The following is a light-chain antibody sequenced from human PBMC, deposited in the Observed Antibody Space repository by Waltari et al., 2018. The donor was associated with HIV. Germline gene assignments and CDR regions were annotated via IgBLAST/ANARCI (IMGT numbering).Light chain of an antibody. Sequence: QSALTQPPSASESPGQSATISCTGTTSDVGYYNYVSWYQQHPGHAHKLIIYEVTKRPSGVPDRFSGSKSGNTASLTVSGLQREDEADYYCSSYADSNDLLFGGGTRLTVL. CDR2: EVT. V-gene: IGLV2-8*01. CDR1: TSDVGYYNY. CDR3: SSYADSNDLL. J-gene: IGLJ2*01.